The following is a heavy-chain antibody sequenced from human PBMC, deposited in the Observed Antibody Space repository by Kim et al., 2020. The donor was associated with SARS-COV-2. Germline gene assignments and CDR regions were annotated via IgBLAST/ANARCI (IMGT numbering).Heavy chain of an antibody. CDR3: VGGRSSGWYDAFDI. Sequence: DTWKDRFTISRYNAKNSLYLQMNSLRVEDTAVYYCVGGRSSGWYDAFDIWGQGTMVTVSS. J-gene: IGHJ3*02. V-gene: IGHV3-7*01. D-gene: IGHD6-19*01.